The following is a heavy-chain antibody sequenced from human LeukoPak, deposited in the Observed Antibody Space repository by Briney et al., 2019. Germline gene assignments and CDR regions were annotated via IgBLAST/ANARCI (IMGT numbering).Heavy chain of an antibody. CDR1: GYAFTGYY. Sequence: ASVKVSCKASGYAFTGYYMHWVRQAPGQGLEWMGWINPNSGGTNYAQKFQGRVTMTRDTSISTAYMELSRLRSDDTAVYYCARGGGGVLTGYTQRYYFGYWGQGTLVTVSS. D-gene: IGHD3-9*01. CDR2: INPNSGGT. V-gene: IGHV1-2*02. CDR3: ARGGGGVLTGYTQRYYFGY. J-gene: IGHJ4*02.